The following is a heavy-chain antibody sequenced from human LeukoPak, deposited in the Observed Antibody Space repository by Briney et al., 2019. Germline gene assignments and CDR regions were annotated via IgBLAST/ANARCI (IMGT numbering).Heavy chain of an antibody. CDR2: IFYSGST. J-gene: IGHJ2*01. CDR1: GGSISNYY. D-gene: IGHD6-13*01. CDR3: ARVYYSSSYDYWYFDL. Sequence: SETLSLTCTVSGGSISNYYWSWIRQPPGKGLEWIGYIFYSGSTNYNPSLKSRVTISVDTSKNQFSLKLSSVTAADTAVYYCARVYYSSSYDYWYFDLWGRGTLVTVSS. V-gene: IGHV4-59*01.